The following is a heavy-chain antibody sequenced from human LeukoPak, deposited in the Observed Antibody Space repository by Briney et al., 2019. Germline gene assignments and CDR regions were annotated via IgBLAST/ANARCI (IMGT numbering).Heavy chain of an antibody. CDR2: IYPGDSNT. D-gene: IGHD7-27*01. Sequence: GESLKISCKGSGYSITSYCISRVRQMPGKGLEWMGIIYPGDSNTRYSPSFQGQVTISADKSITTAYLQWSSLKASDSAMSYCASRITGDGRYYFDYWGQGTLVTVSS. CDR3: ASRITGDGRYYFDY. V-gene: IGHV5-51*01. CDR1: GYSITSYC. J-gene: IGHJ4*02.